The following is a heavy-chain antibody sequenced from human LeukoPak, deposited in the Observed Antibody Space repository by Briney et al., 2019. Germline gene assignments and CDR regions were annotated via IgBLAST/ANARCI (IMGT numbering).Heavy chain of an antibody. V-gene: IGHV4-59*08. Sequence: PSETLSLTCTVSGGSMNNYYWSWFRRPPGKGLEWIAYVYQTGDTRYNPSPKSRVSISLDTSKNQFSLKVSSVTATDTAVYYCARHPFSAPFDYWGQGILVTVSS. D-gene: IGHD6-19*01. J-gene: IGHJ4*02. CDR3: ARHPFSAPFDY. CDR1: GGSMNNYY. CDR2: VYQTGDT.